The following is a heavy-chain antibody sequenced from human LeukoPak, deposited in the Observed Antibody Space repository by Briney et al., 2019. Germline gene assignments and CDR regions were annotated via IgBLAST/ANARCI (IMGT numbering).Heavy chain of an antibody. CDR3: AKDTSGYSYGLGDY. D-gene: IGHD5-18*01. Sequence: GGSLRLSCAASGFTFSSYAMHWVRQAPGKGLEWVAVISYDGSNKYYADSVKGRFTISRDNSKNTLYLQMNSLRADDTAVYYCAKDTSGYSYGLGDYWGQGTLVTVSS. V-gene: IGHV3-30-3*01. CDR2: ISYDGSNK. J-gene: IGHJ4*02. CDR1: GFTFSSYA.